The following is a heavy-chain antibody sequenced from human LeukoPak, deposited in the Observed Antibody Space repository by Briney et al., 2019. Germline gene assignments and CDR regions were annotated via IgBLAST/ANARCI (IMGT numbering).Heavy chain of an antibody. Sequence: PSETLSLTCAVYGGSFSGYYWSWIRQPPGKGLEWIGEINHSGSTNYNPSLKSRVTISVDTSKNQFSLKLSSVTAADTAVYYCARGKPSRRTSYYYYYMDVWGKGTTVTVSS. CDR3: ARGKPSRRTSYYYYYMDV. CDR1: GGSFSGYY. V-gene: IGHV4-34*01. J-gene: IGHJ6*03. CDR2: INHSGST. D-gene: IGHD1-14*01.